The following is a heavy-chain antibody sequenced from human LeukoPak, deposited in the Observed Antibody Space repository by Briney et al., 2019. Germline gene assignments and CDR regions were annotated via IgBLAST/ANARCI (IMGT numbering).Heavy chain of an antibody. J-gene: IGHJ6*02. CDR3: AVNHKDYYYGMDV. V-gene: IGHV1-69*13. CDR2: IIPIFGTA. Sequence: ASVKVSCKASGGTFSSYAISWVRQAPGQGLELMGGIIPIFGTANYEKKFQGRVTITADESTSPAYMELSSLRSEDTAVYYCAVNHKDYYYGMDVWGQGTTVTVSS. CDR1: GGTFSSYA.